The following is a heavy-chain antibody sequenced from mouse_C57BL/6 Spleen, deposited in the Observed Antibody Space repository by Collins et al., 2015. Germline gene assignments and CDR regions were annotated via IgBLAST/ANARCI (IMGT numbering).Heavy chain of an antibody. CDR1: GYAFSSYW. CDR2: IYPGDGDT. D-gene: IGHD2-3*01. Sequence: QVQLQQSGAELVKPGASVKISCKASGYAFSSYWMNWVKQRPGKGLEWIGQIYPGDGDTNYNGKFKGKATLTADKSSSTAYMQLSSLTSEDSAVYFCAREDGYYLYYFDYWGQGTTLTVSS. J-gene: IGHJ2*01. CDR3: AREDGYYLYYFDY. V-gene: IGHV1-80*01.